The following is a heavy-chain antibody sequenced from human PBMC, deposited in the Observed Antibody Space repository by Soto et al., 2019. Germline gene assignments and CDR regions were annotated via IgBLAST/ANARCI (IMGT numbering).Heavy chain of an antibody. Sequence: PAESLTLSCAASGLSFSSYCMHWVRQAPGKGLEWVAVISYDGSNKYYADSMKGRFTISKDTSKNTLYLQMTSLIADTTAVYYVECVVVPAAITRLHFYWWDGFDVWGQGTMVTVSS. CDR2: ISYDGSNK. CDR3: ECVVVPAAITRLHFYWWDGFDV. CDR1: GLSFSSYC. J-gene: IGHJ6*02. V-gene: IGHV3-30*03. D-gene: IGHD2-2*01.